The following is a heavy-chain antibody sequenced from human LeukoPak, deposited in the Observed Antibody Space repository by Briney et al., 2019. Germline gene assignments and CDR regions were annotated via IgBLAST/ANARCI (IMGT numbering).Heavy chain of an antibody. Sequence: ASVKVSCTASGYTFTGYYMHWVRQAPGQGLEWMGRINPNRGGTNYAQKFQGRVTMTRDTSISTAYMELSRLRSDDTAVYYCARDRQQLVFYYYYMDVWGKGTTVTVSS. V-gene: IGHV1-2*06. CDR1: GYTFTGYY. CDR3: ARDRQQLVFYYYYMDV. CDR2: INPNRGGT. D-gene: IGHD6-13*01. J-gene: IGHJ6*03.